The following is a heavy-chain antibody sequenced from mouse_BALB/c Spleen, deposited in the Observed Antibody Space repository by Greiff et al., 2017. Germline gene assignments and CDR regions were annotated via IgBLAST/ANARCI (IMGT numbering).Heavy chain of an antibody. J-gene: IGHJ3*01. CDR2: IRNKANGYTT. CDR1: GFTFTDYY. CDR3: ARDIGDYDEGFAY. V-gene: IGHV7-3*02. Sequence: EVHLVESGGGLVQPGGSLRLSCATSGFTFTDYYMSWVRQPPGKALEWLGFIRNKANGYTTEYSASVRGRFTISRDNPQSILYLQMNTLRAEDSATYYCARDIGDYDEGFAYWGQGTLVTVSA. D-gene: IGHD2-4*01.